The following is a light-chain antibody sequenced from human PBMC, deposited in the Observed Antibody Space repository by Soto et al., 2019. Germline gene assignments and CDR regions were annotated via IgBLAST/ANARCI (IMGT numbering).Light chain of an antibody. J-gene: IGLJ1*01. CDR2: DVS. CDR3: CSYAGTTHV. V-gene: IGLV2-11*01. Sequence: QSALTQPPSVSGSPGQSVTISCTGTSSDIGGYNYVSWYQQLPGKAPKLMIYDVSKRPSGVPDRFSGSNSGNTACLTISGLQAEDEADYYFCSYAGTTHVFGTGTKVSVL. CDR1: SSDIGGYNY.